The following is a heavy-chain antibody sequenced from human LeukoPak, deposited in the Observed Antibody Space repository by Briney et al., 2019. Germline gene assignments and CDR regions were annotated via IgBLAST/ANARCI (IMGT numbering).Heavy chain of an antibody. CDR1: GFIFSSYG. CDR2: IRNDGSNK. J-gene: IGHJ4*02. V-gene: IGHV3-30*02. D-gene: IGHD3-10*01. CDR3: ARVLGGSGSYSYFDY. Sequence: GGSLRLSCAASGFIFSSYGMHWVRQAPGKGLEWVAFIRNDGSNKYYADSVKGRFTISRDNSKNTLYLQMNSLRAEDTAVYYCARVLGGSGSYSYFDYWGQGTLVTVSS.